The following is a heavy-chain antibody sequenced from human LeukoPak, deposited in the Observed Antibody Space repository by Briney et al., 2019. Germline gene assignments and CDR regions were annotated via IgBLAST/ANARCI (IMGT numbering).Heavy chain of an antibody. V-gene: IGHV3-48*03. Sequence: GGSLRLSCAASGFTFSSYEMNWVRQAPGKGLEWVSYISSSGNTIYYADSVKGRFTISRDNAKNSLYLQMNSPGAEDTAVYYCAGLRFDYWGQGTLVTVSS. J-gene: IGHJ4*02. CDR2: ISSSGNTI. CDR3: AGLRFDY. D-gene: IGHD4-17*01. CDR1: GFTFSSYE.